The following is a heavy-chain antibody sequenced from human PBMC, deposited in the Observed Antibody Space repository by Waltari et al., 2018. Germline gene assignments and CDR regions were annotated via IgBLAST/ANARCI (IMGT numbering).Heavy chain of an antibody. V-gene: IGHV4-59*01. J-gene: IGHJ6*03. CDR3: ARGITIFGVGNRNAYYYYMDV. CDR2: IYYSGST. CDR1: GGSISSYY. D-gene: IGHD3-3*01. Sequence: QVQLQESGPGLVKPSETLSLTCTVSGGSISSYYWSWIRQPPGKGLEWIGYIYYSGSTNYNPSLKSRVTISVDTSKNQFSLKLSSVTAADTAVYYCARGITIFGVGNRNAYYYYMDVWGKGTTVTVSS.